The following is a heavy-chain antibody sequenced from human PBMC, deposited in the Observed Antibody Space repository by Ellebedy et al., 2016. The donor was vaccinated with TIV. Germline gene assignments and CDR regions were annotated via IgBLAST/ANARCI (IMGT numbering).Heavy chain of an antibody. CDR1: GFSFSAND. CDR3: ARGDRHQRLDFDALHT. J-gene: IGHJ3*02. D-gene: IGHD1-1*01. Sequence: GESLKISCAASGFSFSANDMHWVRQAPGKGLEWVALVCFDGINKYYGNSVKGRFTISRDISKNILYLQMNSLRCNDTAVYYCARGDRHQRLDFDALHTWGPGTLVTVSS. CDR2: VCFDGINK. V-gene: IGHV3-33*01.